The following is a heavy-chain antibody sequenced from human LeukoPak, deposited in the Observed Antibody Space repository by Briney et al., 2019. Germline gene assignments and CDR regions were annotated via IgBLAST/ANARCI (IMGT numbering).Heavy chain of an antibody. CDR1: GFTFSRHG. CDR3: AREGNNYYYYMDV. V-gene: IGHV3-30*02. J-gene: IGHJ6*03. Sequence: GRSLRLSCAASGFTFSRHGMHWVRQAPGKGLEWAAFIRYDGGENYYADFVKGRFTISRDNSKNTLSLQLNSLRPEDTAVYYCAREGNNYYYYMDVWGKGTTVTVSS. CDR2: IRYDGGEN.